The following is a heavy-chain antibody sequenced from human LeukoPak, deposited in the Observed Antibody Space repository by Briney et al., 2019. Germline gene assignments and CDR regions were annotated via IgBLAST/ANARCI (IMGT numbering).Heavy chain of an antibody. Sequence: GGSLRLSCAASGFTFSSYSMNWVRQAPGKGLEWVSYISSSGSTIYYADSVKGRFTISRDNAENSLYLQMNSLRAEVTAVYYCAREGYDFWFDYWGQGTLVTVSS. CDR2: ISSSGSTI. CDR1: GFTFSSYS. D-gene: IGHD3-3*01. V-gene: IGHV3-48*04. J-gene: IGHJ4*02. CDR3: AREGYDFWFDY.